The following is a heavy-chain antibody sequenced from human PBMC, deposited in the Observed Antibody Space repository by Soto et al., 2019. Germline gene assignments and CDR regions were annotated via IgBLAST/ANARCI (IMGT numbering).Heavy chain of an antibody. CDR3: ARGDCGGDCSSFYYGLDV. D-gene: IGHD2-21*02. Sequence: QVQLQQWGAGLLKPSETLSLTCAVYGGSFTDFYWSWIRQPPGKGLEWIGEINHSGSTNYNPSLKSRVTISEDTSNYQSSLKLSSVTAADTALYYCARGDCGGDCSSFYYGLDVWGQGTTVTVSS. CDR1: GGSFTDFY. CDR2: INHSGST. J-gene: IGHJ6*02. V-gene: IGHV4-34*01.